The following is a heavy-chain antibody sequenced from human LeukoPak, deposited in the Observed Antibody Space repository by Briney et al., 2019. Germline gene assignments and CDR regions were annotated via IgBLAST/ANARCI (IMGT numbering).Heavy chain of an antibody. CDR1: GGSISSYY. D-gene: IGHD6-6*01. J-gene: IGHJ6*03. Sequence: SETLSLTCTVSGGSISSYYWSWIRQPPGKGLEWIGYIYTSGSTNYNPSLTSRVTISVDTSKNQFSLKLSSVTAADTAVYYCARLTAARYYYYYYMDVWGKGTTVTVSS. V-gene: IGHV4-4*09. CDR3: ARLTAARYYYYYYMDV. CDR2: IYTSGST.